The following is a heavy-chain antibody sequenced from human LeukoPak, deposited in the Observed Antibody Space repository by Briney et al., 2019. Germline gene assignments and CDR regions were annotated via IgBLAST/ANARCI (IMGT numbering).Heavy chain of an antibody. CDR1: GGSISSSSYY. D-gene: IGHD3-16*01. J-gene: IGHJ5*02. V-gene: IGHV4-39*07. Sequence: SETLSLTCTVSGGSISSSSYYWGWIRQPPGKGLEWIGSIYYSGSTYYNPSLMSRVTISVDTSKNQFSLKLSSVTAADTAVYYCARCLIWGSGSLPSDPWGQGTLVTVSS. CDR3: ARCLIWGSGSLPSDP. CDR2: IYYSGST.